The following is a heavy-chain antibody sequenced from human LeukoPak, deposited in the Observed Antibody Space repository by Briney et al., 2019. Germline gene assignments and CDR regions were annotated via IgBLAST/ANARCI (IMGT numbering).Heavy chain of an antibody. Sequence: GGSLRLSCTASGFTFSSYGMSWGRQAPGKGLEWVSAISSSGGSTYYADSVKGRLTISRDNSKNTLDLQMNSLRAEDTAVYYCAKGAWYNWNHYFDYWGQGTLVTVSS. V-gene: IGHV3-23*01. D-gene: IGHD1-20*01. CDR3: AKGAWYNWNHYFDY. CDR2: ISSSGGST. J-gene: IGHJ4*02. CDR1: GFTFSSYG.